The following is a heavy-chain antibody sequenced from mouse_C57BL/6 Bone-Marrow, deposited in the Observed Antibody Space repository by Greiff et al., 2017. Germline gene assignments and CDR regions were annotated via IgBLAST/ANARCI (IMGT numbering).Heavy chain of an antibody. Sequence: VQLKQSGGDLVKPGGSLKLSCAASGFTFSSYGMSWVRQTPDKRLEWVANISSGGSYTYYPDSVKGRFTISRDNAKNTLYLQMSSLKSEDTAMYYCAREGVGRRFADWGQGTLVTVAA. J-gene: IGHJ3*01. V-gene: IGHV5-6*01. CDR2: ISSGGSYT. D-gene: IGHD4-1*01. CDR3: AREGVGRRFAD. CDR1: GFTFSSYG.